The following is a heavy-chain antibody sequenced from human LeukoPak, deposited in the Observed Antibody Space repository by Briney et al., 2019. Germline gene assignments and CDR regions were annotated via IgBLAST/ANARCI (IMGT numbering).Heavy chain of an antibody. CDR2: INHRGST. Sequence: SETLSLTCGVYGGSFSGYYWSWIRQPPGKGLEWIGEINHRGSTNYNPSLKSRVTISVDTSKKQFSLKLSSVTAADTAVYYCARAGDNSGYSDYWGQGTLSPSPQ. CDR1: GGSFSGYY. V-gene: IGHV4-34*01. CDR3: ARAGDNSGYSDY. J-gene: IGHJ4*02. D-gene: IGHD3-22*01.